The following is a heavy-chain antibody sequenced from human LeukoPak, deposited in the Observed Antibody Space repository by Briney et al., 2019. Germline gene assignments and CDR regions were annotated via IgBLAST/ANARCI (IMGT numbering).Heavy chain of an antibody. CDR2: IYYSGST. V-gene: IGHV4-31*03. CDR3: ARGPLRNNWFDP. Sequence: SETLSLTCTVSGGSISSGGYYWSWIRQHPGKSLEWIGYIYYSGSTYYNPSLKSRVSISVDTSKNQFSLKLSSVTAADTAVYYCARGPLRNNWFDPWGQGTLVTVSS. J-gene: IGHJ5*02. D-gene: IGHD3-16*01. CDR1: GGSISSGGYY.